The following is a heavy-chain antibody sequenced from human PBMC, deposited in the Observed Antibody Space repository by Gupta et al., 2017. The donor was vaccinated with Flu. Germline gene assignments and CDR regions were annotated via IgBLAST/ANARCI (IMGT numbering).Heavy chain of an antibody. J-gene: IGHJ4*02. CDR1: GASISSGDCF. CDR2: IYGTNGDT. V-gene: IGHV4-61*02. Sequence: QVQLQESGPRLVKPSQTLSLTCTVSGASISSGDCFWNWIRQPAGKGLEWIGRIYGTNGDTYYNPSLKSRVTMAVDTSNNHFSLSLRSVTAADTAIYYGARWGYSNSADDSWGWGQGILVTVSS. D-gene: IGHD6-6*01. CDR3: ARWGYSNSADDSWG.